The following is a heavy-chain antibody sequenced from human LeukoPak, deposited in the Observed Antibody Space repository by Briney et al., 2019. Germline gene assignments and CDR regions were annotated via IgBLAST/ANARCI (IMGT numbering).Heavy chain of an antibody. V-gene: IGHV4-4*07. D-gene: IGHD2-21*01. CDR1: GGSISSYY. Sequence: SETLSLTCTVSGGSISSYYWSWIRQPAGKGLEWVGRISTSGSTNYNPSLKSRVTMSVDTSKSQFSLKLSSVTAADTAVYYCASVVSGGPLDYWGQGTLVTVSS. CDR2: ISTSGST. J-gene: IGHJ4*02. CDR3: ASVVSGGPLDY.